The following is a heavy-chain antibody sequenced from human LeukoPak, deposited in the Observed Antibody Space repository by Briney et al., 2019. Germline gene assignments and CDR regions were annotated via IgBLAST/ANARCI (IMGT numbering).Heavy chain of an antibody. CDR1: GYTFTSYA. V-gene: IGHV1-3*02. D-gene: IGHD6-13*01. Sequence: GASVKVSCKASGYTFTSYAMHWVRQAPGQRLEWMGWSNAGNGNTKCSQEFQGRVTITRDTSASTAYMELSSLRSEDMAVYYCAREGVYPVAGFDYWGQGTLVTVSS. CDR3: AREGVYPVAGFDY. CDR2: SNAGNGNT. J-gene: IGHJ4*02.